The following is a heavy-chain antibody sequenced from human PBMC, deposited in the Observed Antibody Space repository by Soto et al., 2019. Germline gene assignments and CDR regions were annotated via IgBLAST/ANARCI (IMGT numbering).Heavy chain of an antibody. CDR2: ISYDGINK. CDR3: ARDRDYGDKNYYEYGMDV. CDR1: GFTFSSYA. J-gene: IGHJ6*02. Sequence: QVQLVESGGGVVQPGRSLRLSCAASGFTFSSYAMHWVRQAPGKGLEWVAVISYDGINKYYADSVKGRFTISRDNSKKTLDLKMNGLRDEDTAVYYCARDRDYGDKNYYEYGMDVWGQGTTVTVS. V-gene: IGHV3-30-3*01. D-gene: IGHD4-17*01.